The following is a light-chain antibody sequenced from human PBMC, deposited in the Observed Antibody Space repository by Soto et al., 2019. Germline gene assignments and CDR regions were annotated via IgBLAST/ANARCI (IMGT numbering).Light chain of an antibody. CDR1: QSVSSSY. CDR3: QQYGNSPLT. V-gene: IGKV3-20*01. J-gene: IGKJ4*01. Sequence: EIVLTQSPGTLSLSPGERATLSCRASQSVSSSYLAWYQQKPGQAPRLLIYGASSRATGIPDRFSGSGSGTDFILTINRLEPEDFAVYYCQQYGNSPLTFGGGTKVDIK. CDR2: GAS.